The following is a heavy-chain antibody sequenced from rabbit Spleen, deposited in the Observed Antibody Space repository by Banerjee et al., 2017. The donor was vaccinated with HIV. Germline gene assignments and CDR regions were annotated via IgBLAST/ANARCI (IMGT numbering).Heavy chain of an antibody. J-gene: IGHJ2*01. Sequence: QEQLEESGGDLVKPGASLTLTCIASGVSFSGSSYMCWVRQAPGKGLEWISCIAGSSSGFTYSATWAKGRFTCSKTSSTTVTLQMTSLTVADTATYFCARNYVNAFDPWGQGTLVTVS. D-gene: IGHD1-1*01. CDR1: GVSFSGSSY. CDR2: IAGSSSGFT. V-gene: IGHV1S45*01. CDR3: ARNYVNAFDP.